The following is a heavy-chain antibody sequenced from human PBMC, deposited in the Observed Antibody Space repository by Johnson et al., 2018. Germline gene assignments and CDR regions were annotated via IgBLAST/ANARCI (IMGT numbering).Heavy chain of an antibody. Sequence: VQLVESGGGVVQXGRSLRLSCAASGFTFSSYGMHWVRQAPGKGLEWVANIKQDGSEKYYVDSVKGRFTISRDNAKNSLYLQMNSLRAEETAVYYCARRRDGYTRRAFDIWGQGTMVTVS. CDR2: IKQDGSEK. D-gene: IGHD5-24*01. J-gene: IGHJ3*02. V-gene: IGHV3-7*01. CDR3: ARRRDGYTRRAFDI. CDR1: GFTFSSYG.